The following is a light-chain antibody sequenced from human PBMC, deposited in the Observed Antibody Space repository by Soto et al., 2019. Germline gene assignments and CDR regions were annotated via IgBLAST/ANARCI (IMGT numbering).Light chain of an antibody. V-gene: IGKV3-20*01. CDR3: QQYGSSPPYT. CDR2: GAS. Sequence: EIVLTQSPGTLSLSPGERATLSCRASQSVSSSYLAWYQQKPGEAPRLLIYGASSRASGIPDRFSGSGSGTDFPLTISILEPEDFAVYYWQQYGSSPPYTFGQGTKLEIK. CDR1: QSVSSSY. J-gene: IGKJ2*01.